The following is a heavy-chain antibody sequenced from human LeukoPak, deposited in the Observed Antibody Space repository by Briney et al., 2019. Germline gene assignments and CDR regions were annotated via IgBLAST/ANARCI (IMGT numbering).Heavy chain of an antibody. CDR2: ISWNSGSI. CDR3: AKVGTMITFGGGFDY. D-gene: IGHD3-16*01. J-gene: IGHJ4*02. Sequence: PGRSLRLSCAASGFTFDDYAMHWVRQAPGKGLGWVSGISWNSGSIGYADSVKGRFTISRDNAKNSLYLQMNSLRAEDTALYYCAKVGTMITFGGGFDYWGQGTLVTVSS. V-gene: IGHV3-9*01. CDR1: GFTFDDYA.